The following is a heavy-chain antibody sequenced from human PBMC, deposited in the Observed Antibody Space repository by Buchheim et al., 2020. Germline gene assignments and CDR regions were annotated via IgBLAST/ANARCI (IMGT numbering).Heavy chain of an antibody. CDR2: ISRSSSYT. D-gene: IGHD6-6*01. V-gene: IGHV3-11*06. Sequence: QVQLVESGGGLVKPGGSLRLSCAASGFSFSDYYMSWIRQAPGKGLEWISYISRSSSYTNYADSVRGRFTISRDNAKNSLYLQMNSLRAEDTAVYYCARVVDSGSVGYYFDYWGQGTL. J-gene: IGHJ4*02. CDR1: GFSFSDYY. CDR3: ARVVDSGSVGYYFDY.